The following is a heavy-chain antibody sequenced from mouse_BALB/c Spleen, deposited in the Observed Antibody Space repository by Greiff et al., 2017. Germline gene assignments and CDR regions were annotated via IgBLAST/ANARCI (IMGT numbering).Heavy chain of an antibody. CDR2: IDPANGNT. V-gene: IGHV14-3*02. CDR1: GFNIKDTY. J-gene: IGHJ4*01. CDR3: AARPYAMDY. D-gene: IGHD3-1*01. Sequence: DVKLQESGAELVKPGASVKLSCTASGFNIKDTYMHWVKQRPEQGLEWIGRIDPANGNTKYDPKFQGKATITADTSSNTAYLQLSSLTSEDTAVYYCAARPYAMDYWGQGTSVTVSS.